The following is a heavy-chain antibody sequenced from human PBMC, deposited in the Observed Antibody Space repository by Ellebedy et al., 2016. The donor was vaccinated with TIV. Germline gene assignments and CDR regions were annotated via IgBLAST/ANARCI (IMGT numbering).Heavy chain of an antibody. J-gene: IGHJ4*02. CDR3: ARDLGLIGGY. V-gene: IGHV3-74*01. CDR1: GFTFSSYW. CDR2: IKSDGSSI. Sequence: GESLKISCAASGFTFSSYWMHWVRQAPGKGLVWVSRIKSDGSSISYADSVKGRFTISRDNAKNTLYLQMNSLRAEDTAVYYCARDLGLIGGYWGQGTLVTVSS. D-gene: IGHD3-22*01.